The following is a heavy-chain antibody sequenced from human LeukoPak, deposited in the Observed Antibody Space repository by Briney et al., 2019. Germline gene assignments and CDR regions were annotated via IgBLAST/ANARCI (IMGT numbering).Heavy chain of an antibody. CDR3: ARVHNWNYQLHY. Sequence: ASVTVSYKASGYTFTGYYMHWVRQAPGQGLEWMGWINPNSGGTNYAQKFQGRVTMTRDTSISTAYMELSRLRSDDTAVYYCARVHNWNYQLHYWGQGTLVTVSS. D-gene: IGHD1-7*01. CDR1: GYTFTGYY. V-gene: IGHV1-2*02. J-gene: IGHJ4*02. CDR2: INPNSGGT.